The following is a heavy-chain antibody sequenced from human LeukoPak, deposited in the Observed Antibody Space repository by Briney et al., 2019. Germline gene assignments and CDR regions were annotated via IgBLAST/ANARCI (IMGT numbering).Heavy chain of an antibody. CDR3: APLDYYGSGSYPPPH. Sequence: SETLSLTCTVSGGSISSSSYYWGWIRQPPGKGLEWIGSIYYSGSTYYNPSLKSRVTISVDTSKNQFSLKLSSVTAADTAVYYCAPLDYYGSGSYPPPHWGQGTLVTVSS. J-gene: IGHJ4*02. D-gene: IGHD3-10*01. V-gene: IGHV4-39*01. CDR2: IYYSGST. CDR1: GGSISSSSYY.